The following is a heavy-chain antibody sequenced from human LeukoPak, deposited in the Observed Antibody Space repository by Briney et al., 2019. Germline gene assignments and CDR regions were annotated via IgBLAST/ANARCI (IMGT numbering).Heavy chain of an antibody. V-gene: IGHV3-48*03. CDR3: ARGYTAIDY. J-gene: IGHJ4*02. D-gene: IGHD5-18*01. CDR2: ISSSGSTM. Sequence: GGSLRLSCAASGFTFSSYEMNWVRQAPGKGLEWVSYISSSGSTMYYADSVKGRFTISRDNAKNTLYLQMNSLRAEDTAVYYCARGYTAIDYWGQGTLVTVSS. CDR1: GFTFSSYE.